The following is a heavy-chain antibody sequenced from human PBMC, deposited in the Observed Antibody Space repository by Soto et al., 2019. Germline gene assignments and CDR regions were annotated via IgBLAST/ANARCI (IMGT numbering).Heavy chain of an antibody. CDR3: ARSPGSGGYYYGMAV. CDR2: IYYSGST. Sequence: PSETLSLTCTVSGGSISSYYWSWIRQPPGKGLEWIGYIYYSGSTNYNPSLKSRVTISVDTSKNQFSLKLSSVTAADTAVYYCARSPGSGGYYYGMAVWGQGTTATVFS. CDR1: GGSISSYY. J-gene: IGHJ6*02. D-gene: IGHD2-15*01. V-gene: IGHV4-59*01.